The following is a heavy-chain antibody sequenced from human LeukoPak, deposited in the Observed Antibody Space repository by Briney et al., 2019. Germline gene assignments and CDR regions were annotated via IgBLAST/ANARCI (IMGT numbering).Heavy chain of an antibody. V-gene: IGHV4-34*01. J-gene: IGHJ5*02. CDR1: GGSFSGYY. Sequence: SETLSLTCAVYGGSFSGYYWSWIRQPPGKGLEWIGEINHSGSTNYNPSLKSRVTIPVDTSKNQFSLKLSSVTAADTAAYYCARVRRGPDFWSGYISEKNWFDPWGQGTLVTVSS. CDR3: ARVRRGPDFWSGYISEKNWFDP. CDR2: INHSGST. D-gene: IGHD3-3*01.